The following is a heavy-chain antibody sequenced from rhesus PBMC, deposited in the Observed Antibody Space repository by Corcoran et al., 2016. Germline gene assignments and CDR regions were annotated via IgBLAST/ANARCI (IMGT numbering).Heavy chain of an antibody. CDR2: IKSKPSGGPA. Sequence: EVQLVESGGGLVQPGGSLRLSCAASGFTFSDYYMYWVRQAPGKGLDWVGFIKSKPSGGPAEYAASVKGSFTISRDDAQSIAYLQMSSLKTEDTAVYYCTTGLITYFDYWGQGVLVTVSS. D-gene: IGHD3-34*01. CDR1: GFTFSDYY. V-gene: IGHV3-184*01. CDR3: TTGLITYFDY. J-gene: IGHJ4*01.